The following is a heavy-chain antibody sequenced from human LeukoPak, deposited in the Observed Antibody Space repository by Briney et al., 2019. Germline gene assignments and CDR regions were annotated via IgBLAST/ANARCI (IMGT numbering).Heavy chain of an antibody. CDR2: IYYSGST. V-gene: IGHV4-59*12. J-gene: IGHJ4*02. CDR1: GGSINTYY. CDR3: ARALRGYCSGGSCFWLDY. Sequence: SETLSLTCTVSGGSINTYYWSWIRQPPGKGLEWIGYIYYSGSTDYNPSLKSRVTISLDKSKNQFSLKLSSVTAADTAVYYCARALRGYCSGGSCFWLDYWGQGTLVTVSS. D-gene: IGHD2-15*01.